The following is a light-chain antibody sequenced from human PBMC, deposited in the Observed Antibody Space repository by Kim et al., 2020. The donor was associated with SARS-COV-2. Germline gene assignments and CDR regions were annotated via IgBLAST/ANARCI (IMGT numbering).Light chain of an antibody. J-gene: IGLJ1*01. CDR3: CSYAGSYV. Sequence: SPGQSVTISCTGTSSDVGGYNYVSWYQQHPGKDPKLMIYDVSKRPSGVPDRFSGSKSGNTASLTISGLQAEDEADYYCCSYAGSYVFGTGTKVTVL. CDR2: DVS. CDR1: SSDVGGYNY. V-gene: IGLV2-11*01.